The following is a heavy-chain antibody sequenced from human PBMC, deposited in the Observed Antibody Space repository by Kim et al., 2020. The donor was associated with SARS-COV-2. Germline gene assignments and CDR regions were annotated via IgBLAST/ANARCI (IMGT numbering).Heavy chain of an antibody. CDR2: IYYSGST. CDR1: GGSISSGGYY. Sequence: SETLSLTCTVSGGSISSGGYYWSWIRQHPGKGLEWIGYIYYSGSTYYNPSLKSRVTISVDTSKNQFSLKLSSVTAADTAVYYCARDEGYCSSTSCSGRGGDYWGQGTLVTVSS. J-gene: IGHJ4*02. V-gene: IGHV4-31*03. CDR3: ARDEGYCSSTSCSGRGGDY. D-gene: IGHD2-2*01.